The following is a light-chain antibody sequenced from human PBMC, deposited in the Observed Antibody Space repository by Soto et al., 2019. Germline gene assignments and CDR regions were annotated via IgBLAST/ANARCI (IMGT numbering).Light chain of an antibody. CDR2: RNN. CDR3: AARDDSLKGV. CDR1: SSNIGSNY. J-gene: IGLJ1*01. V-gene: IGLV1-47*01. Sequence: QSVLTQPASVSGSPGQSITISCSGSSSNIGSNYVYWCQQLPGTAPKLLIYRNNQRPSGVPDRFSGSKSGTSASLAISGLRSEDEADYYCAARDDSLKGVFGNGTKVTVL.